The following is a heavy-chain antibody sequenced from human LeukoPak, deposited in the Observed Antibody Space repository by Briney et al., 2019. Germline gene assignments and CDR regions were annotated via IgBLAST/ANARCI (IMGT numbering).Heavy chain of an antibody. Sequence: SETLSLTCTVSGGSISSGDYYWSWIRQPPGKGLEWIGYIYYSGSTYYNPSLKSRVTISVDTSKNQFSLKLSSVTAADTAVYYCGANDFWSGYFLDYWGQGTLVTVPS. D-gene: IGHD3-3*01. CDR2: IYYSGST. CDR1: GGSISSGDYY. J-gene: IGHJ4*02. V-gene: IGHV4-30-4*08. CDR3: GANDFWSGYFLDY.